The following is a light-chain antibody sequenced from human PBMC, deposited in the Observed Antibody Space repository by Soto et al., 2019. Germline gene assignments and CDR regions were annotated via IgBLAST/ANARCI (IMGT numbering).Light chain of an antibody. Sequence: SYELTQPPSVSVAPGQTARITCGGNNIGGKSVHWYQQEPGQAPVLVVYDDSDRPSGIPERFSGSNSVNTATLTISRVAAGDEADYYCQVWESGRGVFGTGTKV. CDR1: NIGGKS. CDR3: QVWESGRGV. J-gene: IGLJ1*01. CDR2: DDS. V-gene: IGLV3-21*02.